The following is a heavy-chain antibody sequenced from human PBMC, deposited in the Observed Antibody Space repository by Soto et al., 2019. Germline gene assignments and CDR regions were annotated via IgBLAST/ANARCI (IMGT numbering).Heavy chain of an antibody. J-gene: IGHJ6*02. CDR3: ARVNRHYYYGMDV. CDR1: GGTFSSYT. Sequence: QVQLVQSGAEVTKPGSSVKVSCKASGGTFSSYTISWVRQAPGQGLEWMGRIIPILGIANYAQKFQGRVTITADKSTSTAYMELSSLRSEDTAVYYCARVNRHYYYGMDVWGQGTTVTVSS. CDR2: IIPILGIA. V-gene: IGHV1-69*02.